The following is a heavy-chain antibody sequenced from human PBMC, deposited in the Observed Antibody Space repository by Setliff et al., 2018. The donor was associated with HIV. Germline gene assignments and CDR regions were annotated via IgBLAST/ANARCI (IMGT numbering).Heavy chain of an antibody. CDR1: GGSISSSNW. Sequence: PSETLSLTCAVSGGSISSSNWWSWVRQPPGKGLEWIGSMHHSGGTYYNPSLKTRVTISPDTSKNQFSLNLSSVTAADTAVYYCVRGGSWGIIWGQGTVVTVSS. D-gene: IGHD3-16*01. V-gene: IGHV4-4*02. J-gene: IGHJ3*02. CDR2: MHHSGGT. CDR3: VRGGSWGII.